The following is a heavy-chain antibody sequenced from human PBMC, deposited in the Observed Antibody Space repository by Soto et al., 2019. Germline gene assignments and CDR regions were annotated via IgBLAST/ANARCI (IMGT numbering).Heavy chain of an antibody. CDR3: ARGGGVGVAGSAAFDM. J-gene: IGHJ3*02. V-gene: IGHV1-2*02. Sequence: QLHLVQSGAVVKKPGASVTVSCSASGYPVTAYYMHWVRQAPGRGLEWMGGINPATGAAKYTQTFQGRVTMTRDTSTSTAFMELSGLTSGDTAAFYCARGGGVGVAGSAAFDMWGQGTLVTVSS. CDR1: GYPVTAYY. D-gene: IGHD3-3*01. CDR2: INPATGAA.